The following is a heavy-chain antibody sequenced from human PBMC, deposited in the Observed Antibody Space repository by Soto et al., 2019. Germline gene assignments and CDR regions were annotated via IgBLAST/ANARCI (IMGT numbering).Heavy chain of an antibody. D-gene: IGHD6-25*01. J-gene: IGHJ6*02. CDR2: VSHTGTA. V-gene: IGHV4-4*02. Sequence: QVQLQESGPGLVRPSGTLSLTCTVSGGPINSSNWWSWVRQSPGKGLEWIGEVSHTGTANYSPSLRSRVTMSFDTSKSQFSLRLSSVTAADTAVYYCAREVKQRLGYYYIGLDVWGQGTTVTVSS. CDR3: AREVKQRLGYYYIGLDV. CDR1: GGPINSSNW.